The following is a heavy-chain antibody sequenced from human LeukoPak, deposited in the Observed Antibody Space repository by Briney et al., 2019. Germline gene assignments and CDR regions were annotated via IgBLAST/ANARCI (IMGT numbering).Heavy chain of an antibody. D-gene: IGHD3-22*01. CDR2: ISAYNGNT. J-gene: IGHJ4*02. Sequence: ASVKVSCKASGYTFTSYGISWVRQAPGQGLEWMGWISAYNGNTNYAQKLQGRVTMTTDTSTSTDYMELRSLRSDDTAVYYCARTRMVITKGNFDYWGQGTLVTVSS. V-gene: IGHV1-18*01. CDR1: GYTFTSYG. CDR3: ARTRMVITKGNFDY.